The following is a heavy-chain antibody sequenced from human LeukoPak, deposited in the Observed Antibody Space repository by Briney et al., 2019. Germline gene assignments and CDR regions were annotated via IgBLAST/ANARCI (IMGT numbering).Heavy chain of an antibody. CDR2: IYYSGST. J-gene: IGHJ4*02. Sequence: PSETLSLTCTVSGGSISSYYWSWIRQPPGKGLEWIGYIYYSGSTNYNPSLKSRVTISVDTSKNQFSLKLSSVTAADTAVYYCAGSYGWEYFDYWGQGTLVTVSS. D-gene: IGHD5-18*01. CDR1: GGSISSYY. V-gene: IGHV4-59*01. CDR3: AGSYGWEYFDY.